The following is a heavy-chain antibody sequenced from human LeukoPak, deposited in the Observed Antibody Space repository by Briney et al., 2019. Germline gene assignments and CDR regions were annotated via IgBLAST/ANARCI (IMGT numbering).Heavy chain of an antibody. J-gene: IGHJ4*02. Sequence: ASVRVSCKASGYTFTSYGISCVRRAPGQGLEWMGWISAYNGNTHYAQKLQGRVTMTTDTSTSTAYRELRSLRSDDTAVYYCAREGIQLWLDLSYWGQGTLVTVSS. CDR3: AREGIQLWLDLSY. V-gene: IGHV1-18*01. D-gene: IGHD5-18*01. CDR1: GYTFTSYG. CDR2: ISAYNGNT.